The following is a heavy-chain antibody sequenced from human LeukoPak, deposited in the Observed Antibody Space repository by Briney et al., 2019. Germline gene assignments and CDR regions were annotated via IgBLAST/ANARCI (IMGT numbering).Heavy chain of an antibody. D-gene: IGHD5-24*01. J-gene: IGHJ4*02. CDR3: AIRDGHTDH. CDR1: GYTFTNYA. Sequence: ASVKVSCKASGYTFTNYAMHWVRQAPGQTIEWLAWINPANGYTRYSQQFQDRVTVTSDTSATTAYMELSSLRSEDKAIYYCAIRDGHTDHWGQGTLVTVSS. V-gene: IGHV1-3*03. CDR2: INPANGYT.